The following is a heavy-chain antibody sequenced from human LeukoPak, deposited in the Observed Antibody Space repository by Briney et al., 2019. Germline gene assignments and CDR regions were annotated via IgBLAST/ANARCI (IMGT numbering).Heavy chain of an antibody. CDR3: ARKQSRAASYYYYYYMDV. J-gene: IGHJ6*03. D-gene: IGHD2-15*01. CDR2: ISYDGSNK. V-gene: IGHV3-30*03. CDR1: GFTFSSYG. Sequence: GGSLRLSCAASGFTFSSYGMHWVRQAPGKGLEWVAVISYDGSNKYYADSVKGRFTISRDNSKNTLYLQMNSLRAEDTAVYYCARKQSRAASYYYYYYMDVWGKGTTVTVSS.